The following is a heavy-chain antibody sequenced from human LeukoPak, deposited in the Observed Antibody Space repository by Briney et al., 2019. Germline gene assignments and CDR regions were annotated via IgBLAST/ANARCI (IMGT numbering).Heavy chain of an antibody. V-gene: IGHV3-30*02. Sequence: PGGSLRLSCAASGFTFSSYGMHWVRQAPGKGLEWVAFIRYDGSNKYYADSVKGRFTISRDNSKNTLYLQMNSLRAEDTAVYYCAKGRPVVAATGGDYWGQGTLVTVSS. J-gene: IGHJ4*02. CDR2: IRYDGSNK. CDR1: GFTFSSYG. D-gene: IGHD2-15*01. CDR3: AKGRPVVAATGGDY.